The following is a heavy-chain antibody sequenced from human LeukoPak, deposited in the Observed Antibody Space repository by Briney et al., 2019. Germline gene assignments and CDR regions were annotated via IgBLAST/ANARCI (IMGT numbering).Heavy chain of an antibody. CDR3: AKSGYNRFDY. V-gene: IGHV1-2*02. D-gene: IGHD5-24*01. J-gene: IGHJ4*02. CDR1: GYTFTGYY. CDR2: INPKSGDT. Sequence: ASVKVSCKASGYTFTGYYMHWVRQAPGQGLEWMGRINPKSGDTNYAQKFQGRVTMTWDTSISTAYMELSRLTSDDTAVYYCAKSGYNRFDYWGQGTRVTVSS.